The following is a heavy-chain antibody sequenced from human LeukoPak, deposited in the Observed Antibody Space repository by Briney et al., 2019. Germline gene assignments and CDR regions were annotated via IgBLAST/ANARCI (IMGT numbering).Heavy chain of an antibody. CDR1: GGSISSSSYY. D-gene: IGHD5-24*01. Sequence: SETLSLTCTVSGGSISSSSYYWGWIRQPPGKGLEWIGSIYYSGSTYYNPSLKSRVTISVDTSKNQFSLKLSPVTAADTAVYYCARRGEMATIQDYYYGMDVWGQGTTVTVSS. V-gene: IGHV4-39*01. CDR3: ARRGEMATIQDYYYGMDV. CDR2: IYYSGST. J-gene: IGHJ6*02.